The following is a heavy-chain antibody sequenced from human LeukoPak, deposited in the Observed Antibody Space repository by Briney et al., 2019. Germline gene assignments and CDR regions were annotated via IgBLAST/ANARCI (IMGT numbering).Heavy chain of an antibody. CDR2: INPSGGST. CDR1: GYTLTELS. Sequence: ASVKVSCKVSGYTLTELSMHWVRQAPGKGLEWMGIINPSGGSTSYAQKFQGRVTMTRDTSTSTVYMELSSLRSEDTAVYYCARALEFGDCYCFGYWGQGTLVTVSS. V-gene: IGHV1-46*01. D-gene: IGHD2-21*02. J-gene: IGHJ4*02. CDR3: ARALEFGDCYCFGY.